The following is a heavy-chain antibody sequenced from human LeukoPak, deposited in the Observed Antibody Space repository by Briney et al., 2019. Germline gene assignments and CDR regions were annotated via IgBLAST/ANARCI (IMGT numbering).Heavy chain of an antibody. D-gene: IGHD6-19*01. CDR3: AREAVAGTFDY. V-gene: IGHV3-48*03. J-gene: IGHJ4*02. CDR2: ISSSGSTI. CDR1: GFTFSSYE. Sequence: GGSLRLSCAASGFTFSSYEMNWVRQAPGKGLEWVSYISSSGSTIYCADSVKGRFTISRDNAKNSLYLQMNSLRAEDTAVYYCAREAVAGTFDYWGQGTLVTVSS.